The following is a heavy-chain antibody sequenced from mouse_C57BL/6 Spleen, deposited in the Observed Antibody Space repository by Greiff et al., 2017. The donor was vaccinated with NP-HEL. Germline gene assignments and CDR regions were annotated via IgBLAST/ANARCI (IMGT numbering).Heavy chain of an antibody. J-gene: IGHJ3*01. V-gene: IGHV1-9*01. CDR2: ILPGSGST. CDR3: ARSGTYYDYDGFAY. Sequence: VKLMESGAELMKPGASVKLSCKATGYTFTGYWIEWVKQRPGHGLEWIGEILPGSGSTNYNEKFKGKATFTADTSSNTAYMQLSSLTTEDSAIYYCARSGTYYDYDGFAYWGQGTLVTVSA. D-gene: IGHD2-4*01. CDR1: GYTFTGYW.